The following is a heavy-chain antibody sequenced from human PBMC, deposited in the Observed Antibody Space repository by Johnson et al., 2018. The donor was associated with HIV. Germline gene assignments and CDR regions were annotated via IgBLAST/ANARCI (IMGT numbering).Heavy chain of an antibody. CDR2: ISYDGSNK. D-gene: IGHD1-26*01. CDR3: AKEGGELLLDAFDI. Sequence: QVQLVESGGGVVQPGGSLRLSCAASGLTFSNYGSHWVRQAPGKGLEWVAVISYDGSNKYYADSVKGRFTISRDNSKNTLYLQMNSLRAEDTAWYYCAKEGGELLLDAFDIWGQGTMVTVSS. J-gene: IGHJ3*02. V-gene: IGHV3-30*19. CDR1: GLTFSNYG.